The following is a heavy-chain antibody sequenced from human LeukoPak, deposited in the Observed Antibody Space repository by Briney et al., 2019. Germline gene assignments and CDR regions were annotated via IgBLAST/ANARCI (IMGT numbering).Heavy chain of an antibody. CDR2: ITSDGSST. CDR3: VREWAG. J-gene: IGHJ4*02. V-gene: IGHV3-74*01. CDR1: GFTFTNYA. Sequence: GGSLRLSCAASGFTFTNYAMSWVRQAPGKGLVWVSRITSDGSSTSYADSVKGRFTISRDNAKNTLYLQMNSLRAEDTAVYYCVREWAGWGQGTLVTVSS. D-gene: IGHD1-26*01.